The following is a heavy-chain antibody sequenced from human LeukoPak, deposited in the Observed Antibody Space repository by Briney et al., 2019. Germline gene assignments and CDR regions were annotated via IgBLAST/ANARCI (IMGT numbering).Heavy chain of an antibody. CDR3: ARDSSGWYYFDY. CDR2: ISSSSGSTI. Sequence: GGSLRLSCAASGFTFSNYEMNWVRQPPGKGLEWVSYISSSSGSTIYYADSVKGRFTISRDNAKNSLYLQMNSLRAEDTAIYYCARDSSGWYYFDYWGQGTLVTVSS. V-gene: IGHV3-48*03. D-gene: IGHD6-19*01. J-gene: IGHJ4*02. CDR1: GFTFSNYE.